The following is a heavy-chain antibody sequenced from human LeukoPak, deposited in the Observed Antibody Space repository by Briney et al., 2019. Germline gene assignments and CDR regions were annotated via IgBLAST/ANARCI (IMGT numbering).Heavy chain of an antibody. V-gene: IGHV4-59*01. CDR2: IYYSGST. CDR3: ARSLFLFAGFDY. Sequence: PSETLSLTCTVSGGSISSYYWSWIRQPPGKGLEWIGYIYYSGSTNYNPSLKSRVTISVDTSKNQFSLKLSSVTAADTAVYYCARSLFLFAGFDYWGQGTLVTVSS. CDR1: GGSISSYY. D-gene: IGHD3-10*02. J-gene: IGHJ4*02.